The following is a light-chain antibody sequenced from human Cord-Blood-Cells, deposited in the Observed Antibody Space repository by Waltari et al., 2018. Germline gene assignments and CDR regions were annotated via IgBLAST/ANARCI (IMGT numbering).Light chain of an antibody. Sequence: EIVLTQSPATLSLSLGERATLSCRASQSVSSYLAWYQQQPGQAPRLLIYDASNRATGIPARFSGSGSGTDFTLTISSLEPEDFAVYYCQQRSNWPRSFGQGTKLEIK. J-gene: IGKJ2*03. CDR3: QQRSNWPRS. CDR1: QSVSSY. CDR2: DAS. V-gene: IGKV3-11*01.